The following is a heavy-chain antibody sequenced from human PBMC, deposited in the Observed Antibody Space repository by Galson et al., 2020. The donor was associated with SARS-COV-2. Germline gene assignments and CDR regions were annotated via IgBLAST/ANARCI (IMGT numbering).Heavy chain of an antibody. J-gene: IGHJ4*01. CDR2: ISNSGSTI. V-gene: IGHV3-11*01. CDR1: GFTISDSY. CDR3: ARDNWVPFDY. D-gene: IGHD3-16*01. Sequence: GESLKISCEASGFTISDSYMSWIRQAPGKGLEWISYISNSGSTIDYADSVRGRFTISRDNAKNSLFLQMNSLRADDTAVYYCARDNWVPFDYCVQGTLVSVSS.